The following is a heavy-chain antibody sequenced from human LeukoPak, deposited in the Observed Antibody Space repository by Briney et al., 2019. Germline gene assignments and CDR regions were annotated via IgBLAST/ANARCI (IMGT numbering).Heavy chain of an antibody. D-gene: IGHD2-15*01. CDR3: ARWVAATLREYYFDY. Sequence: SETLSLTCTVSGGSISSSSYYWGWIRQPPGKGLEWIGSIYHSGSTYYNPSLKSRVTISVDTSKNQFSLKLSSVTAADTAVYYCARWVAATLREYYFDYWGQGTLVTVSS. J-gene: IGHJ4*02. V-gene: IGHV4-39*07. CDR2: IYHSGST. CDR1: GGSISSSSYY.